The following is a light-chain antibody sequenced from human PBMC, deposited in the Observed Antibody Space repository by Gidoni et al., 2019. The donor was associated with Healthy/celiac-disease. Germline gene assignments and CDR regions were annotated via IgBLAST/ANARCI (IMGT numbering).Light chain of an antibody. CDR3: QSYDSSLSGLYV. CDR2: GNS. CDR1: SPNIGARYD. V-gene: IGLV1-40*01. Sequence: QSVLTQPPSVSVAPGQRVTISCTGSSPNIGARYDVHWYQQLPGTAPKLLVSGNSTRPSGVPDRFSGSKSGTSASRAITGLQAEDEADYYCQSYDSSLSGLYVFGTGTKVTVL. J-gene: IGLJ1*01.